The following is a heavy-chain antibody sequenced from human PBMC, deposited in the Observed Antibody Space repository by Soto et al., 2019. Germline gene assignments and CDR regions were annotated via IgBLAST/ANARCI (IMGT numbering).Heavy chain of an antibody. CDR3: ARAASPSMVRGVIITSLDY. J-gene: IGHJ4*02. Sequence: GASVKVSCKASGGTFSSYAISWVRQAPVQGLEWMGGIIPIFGTANYAQKFQGRVTITADESTSTAYMELSSLRSEDTAVYYCARAASPSMVRGVIITSLDYWGRGTVVTVSS. V-gene: IGHV1-69*13. CDR2: IIPIFGTA. CDR1: GGTFSSYA. D-gene: IGHD3-10*01.